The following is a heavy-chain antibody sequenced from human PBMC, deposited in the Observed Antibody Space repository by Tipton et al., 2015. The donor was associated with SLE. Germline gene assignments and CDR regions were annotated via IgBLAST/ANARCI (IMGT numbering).Heavy chain of an antibody. Sequence: SLRLSCADSGFTFSNYAMHWVRQAPGKGLEWVAVTSYDGSNKYYADSVKGRFTISRDNSKNTLYLQMNSLRAEDTALYYCAKEVYGGNLYYYFDLWGRGTLVTVSS. CDR3: AKEVYGGNLYYYFDL. CDR1: GFTFSNYA. CDR2: TSYDGSNK. D-gene: IGHD4-23*01. V-gene: IGHV3-30*04. J-gene: IGHJ2*01.